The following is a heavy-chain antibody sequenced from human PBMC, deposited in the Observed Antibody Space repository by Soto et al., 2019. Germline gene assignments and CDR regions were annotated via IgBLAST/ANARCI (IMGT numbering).Heavy chain of an antibody. Sequence: QVQLVESGGGVVQPGRSLRLSCAASGFTFSSYGMHWVRQAPGKGLEWVAVISYDGSNKYYADSVKGRFTISRDNSKNTLYLQMNSLRAEDTAVYYCAKEVMVRGVIGTTPPDYWGQGTLVTVSS. CDR3: AKEVMVRGVIGTTPPDY. V-gene: IGHV3-30*18. D-gene: IGHD3-10*01. CDR1: GFTFSSYG. J-gene: IGHJ4*02. CDR2: ISYDGSNK.